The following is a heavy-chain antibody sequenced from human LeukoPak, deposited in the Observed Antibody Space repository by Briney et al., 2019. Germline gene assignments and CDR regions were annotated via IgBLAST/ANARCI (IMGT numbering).Heavy chain of an antibody. CDR2: INHSGRT. CDR3: ARGVDYYGV. Sequence: SETLSLTCAVYGGSFSGYYWNWIRQPPRKGLEWIGEINHSGRTNYNPSLKSRVTISVDTSKKQFSLKLSSVTAADTAVHYCARGVDYYGVWGQGTLVTVSS. D-gene: IGHD3-10*01. J-gene: IGHJ4*02. CDR1: GGSFSGYY. V-gene: IGHV4-34*01.